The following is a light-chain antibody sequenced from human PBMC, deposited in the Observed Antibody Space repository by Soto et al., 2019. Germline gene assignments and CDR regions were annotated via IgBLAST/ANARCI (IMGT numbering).Light chain of an antibody. J-gene: IGLJ2*01. CDR3: AAWDDSLSGLVV. Sequence: QLVLTQPPSASGTPGQRVTVSCSGSSSNIGSNYVFWYQQVPGMAPKLLIYRNNQRPSGVPDRFSASKSGTSASLAISGLRSEDEADYHCAAWDDSLSGLVVFGGGTKLTVL. V-gene: IGLV1-47*01. CDR2: RNN. CDR1: SSNIGSNY.